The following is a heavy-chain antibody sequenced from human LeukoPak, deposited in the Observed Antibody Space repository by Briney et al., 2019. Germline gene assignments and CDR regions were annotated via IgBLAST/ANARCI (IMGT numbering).Heavy chain of an antibody. CDR2: IYYSGST. V-gene: IGHV4-30-4*01. D-gene: IGHD1-1*01. J-gene: IGHJ6*02. CDR1: GGSISSGDYY. CDR3: ARVELYYYGMDV. Sequence: PSQTLSLTCTVSGGSISSGDYYWGWIRQPPGKDLEWIGYIYYSGSTYYNPSLKSRVTISVDTSKNQFSLKLSSVTAADTAVYYCARVELYYYGMDVWGQGTTVTVSS.